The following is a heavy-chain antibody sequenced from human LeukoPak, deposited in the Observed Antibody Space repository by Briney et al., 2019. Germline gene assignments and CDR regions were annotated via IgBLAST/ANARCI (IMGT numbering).Heavy chain of an antibody. D-gene: IGHD6-19*01. CDR3: ARERGIAVAVFDY. CDR1: GGPFSGYY. V-gene: IGHV4-34*01. CDR2: INHSGST. Sequence: PSETLSLTCAVYGGPFSGYYWSWIRQPPGKGLEWIGEINHSGSTNYNPSLKSRVTISVDTSKNQFSLKLSSVTAADTAVYYCARERGIAVAVFDYWGQGTLVTVSS. J-gene: IGHJ4*02.